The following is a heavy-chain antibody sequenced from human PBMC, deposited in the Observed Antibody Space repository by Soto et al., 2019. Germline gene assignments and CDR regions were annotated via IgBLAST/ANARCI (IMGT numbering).Heavy chain of an antibody. CDR2: VNPILSMS. V-gene: IGHV1-69*02. J-gene: IGHJ4*02. D-gene: IGHD3-10*01. CDR1: GDTFNFYS. CDR3: ASTYGSGYRAFDS. Sequence: QVQLVQSGAEVKSAGSSVKVSCKASGDTFNFYSINWVRQAPGLGLEWVGRVNPILSMSNYAQRFQGRVTXTXHXXTATADRELRSLRSEDTAIYYCASTYGSGYRAFDSWGQGALVTVSS.